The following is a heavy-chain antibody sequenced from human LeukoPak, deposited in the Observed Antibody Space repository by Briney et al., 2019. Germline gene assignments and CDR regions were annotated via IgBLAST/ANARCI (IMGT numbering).Heavy chain of an antibody. J-gene: IGHJ5*01. V-gene: IGHV4-59*01. CDR3: ARAGFEGYCSGGSCYSVWFDS. CDR1: GGSISSYY. D-gene: IGHD2-15*01. CDR2: IYYSGST. Sequence: PSETLSLTCTVSGGSISSYYWSWIRQPPGKGLEWIGYIYYSGSTNYNPSLKSRVTISVDTSKNQFSLKLSSVTAADTAVYYCARAGFEGYCSGGSCYSVWFDSWGQGTLVTVFS.